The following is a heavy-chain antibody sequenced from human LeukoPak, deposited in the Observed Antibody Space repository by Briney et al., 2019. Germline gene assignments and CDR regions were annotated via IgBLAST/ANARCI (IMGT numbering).Heavy chain of an antibody. V-gene: IGHV4-30-4*07. Sequence: SETLSLTCAVSGGSISSGGYSWSWIRQPPGKGLEWIGYIYYSGSTYYNPSLKSRVTISVDTSKSQFSLKLNSVTAADTAVYYCAREVFSGLFDSWGQGTLVSVSS. J-gene: IGHJ4*02. CDR3: AREVFSGLFDS. CDR2: IYYSGST. CDR1: GGSISSGGYS. D-gene: IGHD1-26*01.